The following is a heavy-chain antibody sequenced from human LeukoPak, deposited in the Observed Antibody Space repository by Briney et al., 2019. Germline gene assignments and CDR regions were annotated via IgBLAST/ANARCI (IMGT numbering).Heavy chain of an antibody. Sequence: SETLSLTCTVSGGSISSYYWSWIRQPAGKGLEWIGRIYTSGSTNYNPSLKSRVTMPVDTSKNQFSLKLSSVTAADTAVYYCARGSPDYSSFDYWGQGTLVTVSS. CDR3: ARGSPDYSSFDY. V-gene: IGHV4-4*07. CDR1: GGSISSYY. CDR2: IYTSGST. J-gene: IGHJ4*02. D-gene: IGHD6-19*01.